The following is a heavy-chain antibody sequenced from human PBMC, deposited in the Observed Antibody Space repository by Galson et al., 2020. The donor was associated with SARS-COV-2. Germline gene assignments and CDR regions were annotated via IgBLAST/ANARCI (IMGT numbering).Heavy chain of an antibody. Sequence: GESLKISCAASAFIFRSYEMNWVRQAPGKGLEWVSYISSSGSTIYYADSVKGRFTISRDNAKNSLYLHMNSLRAEDTAVYYCARDKSGPGVYFDSWGQGTLVTVSS. CDR2: ISSSGSTI. V-gene: IGHV3-48*03. CDR1: AFIFRSYE. CDR3: ARDKSGPGVYFDS. J-gene: IGHJ4*02. D-gene: IGHD3-3*01.